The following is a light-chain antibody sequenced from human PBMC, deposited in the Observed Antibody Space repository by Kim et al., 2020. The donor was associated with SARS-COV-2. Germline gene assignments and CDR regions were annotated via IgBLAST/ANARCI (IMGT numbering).Light chain of an antibody. J-gene: IGLJ3*02. V-gene: IGLV3-21*04. Sequence: SYELTQPPSVSVAPGKTARITCGGNNIGSKSVHWYQQKPGQAPVLVIYYDSDRPSGIPERFSGSNSGNTATLTISRVEAGDEADYYCQVWDSSSDHPIWVFGGGTQLTVL. CDR3: QVWDSSSDHPIWV. CDR1: NIGSKS. CDR2: YDS.